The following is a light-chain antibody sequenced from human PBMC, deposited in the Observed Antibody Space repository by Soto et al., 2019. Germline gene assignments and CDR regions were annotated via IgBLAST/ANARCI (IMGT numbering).Light chain of an antibody. CDR1: RLDVGGYNY. CDR2: EVT. CDR3: CSYVSSKTYV. V-gene: IGLV2-14*03. J-gene: IGLJ1*01. Sequence: QSVLTQPASVSGSPGQSITISCTGTRLDVGGYNYVSWYQQHPGKAPKLIIYEVTNRPSGVSDRFSGSKSDNTASLTISGLQTEDEADYYCCSYVSSKTYVFGPGTKLTVL.